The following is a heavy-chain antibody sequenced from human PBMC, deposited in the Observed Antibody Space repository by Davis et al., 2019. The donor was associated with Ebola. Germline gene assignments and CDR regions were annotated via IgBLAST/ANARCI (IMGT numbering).Heavy chain of an antibody. V-gene: IGHV4-59*12. CDR2: MYYSGRT. D-gene: IGHD3-22*01. J-gene: IGHJ4*02. CDR3: ARDYYDSSGYLWYFEN. CDR1: GGSISNDY. Sequence: SETLSLTCTVSGGSISNDYWNWIRQPPGKGLEWIGYMYYSGRTNYNPSLKSRVTISVDKSKNQFSLKLSSVTAADTAVYYCARDYYDSSGYLWYFENWGQGTLVTVSS.